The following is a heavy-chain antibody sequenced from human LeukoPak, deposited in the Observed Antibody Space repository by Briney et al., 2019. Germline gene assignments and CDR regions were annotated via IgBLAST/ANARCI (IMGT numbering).Heavy chain of an antibody. D-gene: IGHD6-19*01. CDR3: AKKRYSSSVSYFDY. J-gene: IGHJ4*02. V-gene: IGHV3-23*01. CDR1: GFTFSSYA. CDR2: ISGSGGST. Sequence: PGGSLRLSCAASGFTFSSYAMNWVRQAPGKGLEWVSAISGSGGSTYYADSVKGRFTISRDNSKNTLYLQMNSLRAEDTAVYYCAKKRYSSSVSYFDYWGQGTLVTVSS.